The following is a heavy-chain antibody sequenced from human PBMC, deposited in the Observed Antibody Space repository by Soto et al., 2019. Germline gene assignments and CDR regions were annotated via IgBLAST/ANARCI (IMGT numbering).Heavy chain of an antibody. Sequence: SETLSLTCTVSGGSISSGGYYWSWIRQHPGKGLVWIGYIYYSGSTYYNPSLKSRVTISVDTSKNQFSLKLSSVTAADTAVYYCARDVAAAGPSYYGMDVWGQGTTVTVSS. CDR3: ARDVAAAGPSYYGMDV. J-gene: IGHJ6*02. D-gene: IGHD6-13*01. CDR2: IYYSGST. V-gene: IGHV4-31*03. CDR1: GGSISSGGYY.